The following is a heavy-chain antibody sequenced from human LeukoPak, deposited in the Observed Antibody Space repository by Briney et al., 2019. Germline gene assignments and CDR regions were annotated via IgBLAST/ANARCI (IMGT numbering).Heavy chain of an antibody. CDR2: INPNSGGT. Sequence: GASVTVSCTASGYTFTGYYMHWVRQAPGQGLEWMGWINPNSGGTNYAQKFQGRVTMTRDTSISTAYMELSRLRSDDTAVYYCARDRRRDGYFDYWGQGTLVTVSS. D-gene: IGHD5-24*01. J-gene: IGHJ4*02. V-gene: IGHV1-2*02. CDR3: ARDRRRDGYFDY. CDR1: GYTFTGYY.